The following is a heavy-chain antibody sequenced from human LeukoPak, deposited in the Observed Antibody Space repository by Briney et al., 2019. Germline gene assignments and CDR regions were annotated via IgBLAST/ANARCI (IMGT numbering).Heavy chain of an antibody. CDR1: GFAFSNFA. V-gene: IGHV3-23*01. D-gene: IGHD2-2*01. CDR3: AKELSSTSSPVDY. J-gene: IGHJ4*02. Sequence: GGSLRLSCAASGFAFSNFAMSWVRQAPGEGLDGVSSISGSGGSTYYADSVKGRFTISRDNSKNTLYLQMNSLRAEDTAVYYCAKELSSTSSPVDYWGQGTLVTVSS. CDR2: ISGSGGST.